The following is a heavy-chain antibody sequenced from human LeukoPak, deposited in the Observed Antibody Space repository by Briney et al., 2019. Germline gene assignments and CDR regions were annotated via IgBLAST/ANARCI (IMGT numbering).Heavy chain of an antibody. J-gene: IGHJ3*02. CDR2: ISSSSSYI. CDR1: GFTFSSYS. V-gene: IGHV3-21*01. CDR3: ARGPLAVAGAFDI. D-gene: IGHD6-19*01. Sequence: GGSLRLSCAASGFTFSSYSTNWVRQAPGKGLEWVSSISSSSSYIYYADSVKGRFTISRDNAKNSLYLQMTSLRAEHTAGYYCARGPLAVAGAFDIWGQGTMVTVSS.